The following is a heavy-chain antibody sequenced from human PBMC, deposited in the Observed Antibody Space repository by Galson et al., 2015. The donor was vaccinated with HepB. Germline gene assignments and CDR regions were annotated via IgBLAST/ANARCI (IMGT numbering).Heavy chain of an antibody. J-gene: IGHJ3*02. D-gene: IGHD2-21*02. CDR2: ISSSSSYI. CDR3: ARDIFTLAYCGGDCYPNDAFDI. Sequence: SLRLSCAASGFTFSSYSMNWVRQAPGKGLEWVSSISSSSSYIYYADSVKGRFTISRDNAKNSLYLQMNSLRAEDTAVYYCARDIFTLAYCGGDCYPNDAFDIWGQGTMVTVSS. V-gene: IGHV3-21*01. CDR1: GFTFSSYS.